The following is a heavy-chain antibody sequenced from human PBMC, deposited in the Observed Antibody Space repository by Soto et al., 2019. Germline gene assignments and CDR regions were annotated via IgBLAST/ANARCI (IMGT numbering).Heavy chain of an antibody. V-gene: IGHV4-59*01. CDR3: ARDRSSGWYEGADAFDI. Sequence: KASETLSLTCTVSGGSISSYYWSWIRQPPGKGLEWIGYIYYSGSTNYNPSLKSRVTISVDTSKNQFSLKLSSVTAADTAVYYCARDRSSGWYEGADAFDIWGQGTMVTVSS. D-gene: IGHD6-19*01. CDR2: IYYSGST. J-gene: IGHJ3*02. CDR1: GGSISSYY.